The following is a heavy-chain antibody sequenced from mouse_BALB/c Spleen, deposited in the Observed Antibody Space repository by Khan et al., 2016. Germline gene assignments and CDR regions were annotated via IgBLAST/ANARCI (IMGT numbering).Heavy chain of an antibody. CDR3: TCLTFDY. J-gene: IGHJ2*01. CDR2: INPSNGGT. Sequence: QVQLQQSGAELVKPGASVKLSCKASGYTFTSYYMYWVKQRPGQGLEWIGEINPSNGGTNFNEKFKSKATLTVEKSSSTAYMQLSSLTSEDSAVYYYTCLTFDYWGQGTTLTVSS. D-gene: IGHD4-1*01. V-gene: IGHV1S81*02. CDR1: GYTFTSYY.